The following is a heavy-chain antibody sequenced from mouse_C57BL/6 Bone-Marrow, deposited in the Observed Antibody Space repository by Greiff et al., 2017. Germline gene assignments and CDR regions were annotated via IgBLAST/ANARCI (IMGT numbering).Heavy chain of an antibody. J-gene: IGHJ4*01. CDR2: IDPNSGGT. CDR3: ARGSTTVVATNFYARDY. CDR1: GYTFTSSW. Sequence: QVQLQQPGAELVKPGASVKLSCKASGYTFTSSWMHWVKQRPGRGLEWIGRIDPNSGGTKYNEKFKSKATLTVDKPSSTAYMQLSSLTSEDSAVYYCARGSTTVVATNFYARDYWGQGTSVTVSS. D-gene: IGHD1-1*01. V-gene: IGHV1-72*01.